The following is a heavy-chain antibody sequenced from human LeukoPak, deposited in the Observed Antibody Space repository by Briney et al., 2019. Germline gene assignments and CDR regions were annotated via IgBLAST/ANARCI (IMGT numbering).Heavy chain of an antibody. D-gene: IGHD6-19*01. J-gene: IGHJ3*02. CDR1: GFTFNTHA. V-gene: IGHV3-23*01. Sequence: QPGGSLRLSCAASGFTFNTHAMNWVRQTPEKGLEWVSVISGSGESAYYADSVRGRFTISRDNSKNTVYLQMNRLRGEDTALYYCAKVFRGWQVTDVFETWGQGTMVTVSS. CDR2: ISGSGESA. CDR3: AKVFRGWQVTDVFET.